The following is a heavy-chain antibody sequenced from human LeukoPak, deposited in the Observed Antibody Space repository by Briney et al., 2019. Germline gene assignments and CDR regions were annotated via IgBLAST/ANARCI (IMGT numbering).Heavy chain of an antibody. CDR2: INPSGGST. V-gene: IGHV1-46*01. CDR3: ARDSAPDGRARVRGVIITFPWVFDY. Sequence: ASVKVSCKASGYTFTSYYMHWVRQAPGQGLEWMGIINPSGGSTSYAQKFQGRVTMTRDTSTSTVYMELSSLRSEDTAVYYCARDSAPDGRARVRGVIITFPWVFDYWGQGTLVTVSS. J-gene: IGHJ4*02. D-gene: IGHD3-10*01. CDR1: GYTFTSYY.